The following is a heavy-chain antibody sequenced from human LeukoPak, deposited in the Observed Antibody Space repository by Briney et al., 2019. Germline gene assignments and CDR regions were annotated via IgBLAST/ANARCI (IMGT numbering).Heavy chain of an antibody. CDR2: INSDGINT. CDR1: GFTFSNYW. Sequence: PGGSLRLSCAASGFTFSNYWMHWVRQAPGKGLVWVSRINSDGINTSYADSVKGRFTISRDNAKNTLNLQMNSLRAEDTAVYYCASGLWFGEFPQGNWFDPWGQGTLVTVSS. D-gene: IGHD3-10*01. V-gene: IGHV3-74*01. CDR3: ASGLWFGEFPQGNWFDP. J-gene: IGHJ5*02.